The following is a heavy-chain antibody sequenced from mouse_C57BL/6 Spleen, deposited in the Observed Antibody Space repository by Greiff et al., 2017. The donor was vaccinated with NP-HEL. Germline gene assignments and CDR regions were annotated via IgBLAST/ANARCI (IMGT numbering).Heavy chain of an antibody. V-gene: IGHV1-82*01. J-gene: IGHJ1*03. CDR2: IYPGDGDT. D-gene: IGHD2-4*01. Sequence: QVQLQQSGPELVKPGASVKISCKASGYAFSSSWMNWVKQRPGKGLEWIGRIYPGDGDTNYNGKFKGKATLTADKSSSTAYMQLSSLTSEDSAVYFCARWGDYDDWYFDVWGTGTTVTVSS. CDR3: ARWGDYDDWYFDV. CDR1: GYAFSSSW.